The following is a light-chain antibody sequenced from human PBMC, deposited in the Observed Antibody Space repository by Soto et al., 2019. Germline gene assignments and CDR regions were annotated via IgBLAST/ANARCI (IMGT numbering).Light chain of an antibody. CDR3: QQYNGYSTWT. J-gene: IGKJ1*01. V-gene: IGKV1-5*01. Sequence: DIQMTQSPSTLSASVGDRVTITCRASQSISRWLAWYQQKPGKAPTVLIWDASSLQRGVPSRFSGSGTGTEFTLTISSLQPDDFATYYCQQYNGYSTWTFGQGTKVEIK. CDR1: QSISRW. CDR2: DAS.